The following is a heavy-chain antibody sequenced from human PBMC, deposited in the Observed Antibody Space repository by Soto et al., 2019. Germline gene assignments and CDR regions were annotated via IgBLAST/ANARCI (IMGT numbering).Heavy chain of an antibody. CDR2: IVVGSGNT. J-gene: IGHJ5*02. V-gene: IGHV1-58*01. Sequence: GGSVKVSCKASGFTFSSSAVQWVRQARGQRLEWIGKIVVGSGNTNYAQKFQERVTITRDMSTSTAYMELSSLRSEDTAFYYCAAFDPGPMGFDPWGQGTLVTSPQ. CDR3: AAFDPGPMGFDP. CDR1: GFTFSSSA. D-gene: IGHD3-9*01.